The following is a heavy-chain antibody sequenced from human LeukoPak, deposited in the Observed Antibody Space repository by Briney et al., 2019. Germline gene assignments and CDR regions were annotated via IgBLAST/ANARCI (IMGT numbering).Heavy chain of an antibody. V-gene: IGHV3-30*04. Sequence: QTGGSLRLSCVASGFTFTGHSMHWVRQAPGKGLEWVAIVADDEKTIFYADSLKGRFTVSRDNSKNTVYLQMNSLRDEDTAVYYCTREKQKGGTPFDYWGQGSLVTVSS. CDR2: VADDEKTI. CDR1: GFTFTGHS. D-gene: IGHD1-26*01. J-gene: IGHJ4*02. CDR3: TREKQKGGTPFDY.